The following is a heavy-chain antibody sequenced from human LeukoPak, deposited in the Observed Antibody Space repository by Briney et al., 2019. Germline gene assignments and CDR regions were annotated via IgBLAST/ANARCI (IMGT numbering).Heavy chain of an antibody. J-gene: IGHJ4*02. CDR1: GGTFSSYA. CDR3: ARADYGGNSNYFDY. D-gene: IGHD4-23*01. CDR2: IISIFGTA. Sequence: ASVKVSCKASGGTFSSYAISWVRQAPGQGLEWMGGIISIFGTANYAQKFQGRVTITTDESTSTAYMELSSLRSEDTAVYYCARADYGGNSNYFDYWGQGTLVTVSS. V-gene: IGHV1-69*05.